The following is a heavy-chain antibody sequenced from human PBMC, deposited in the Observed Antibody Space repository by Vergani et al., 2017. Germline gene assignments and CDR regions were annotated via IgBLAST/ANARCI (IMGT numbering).Heavy chain of an antibody. V-gene: IGHV4-4*07. Sequence: VQLQESGPGLLKPSETLSLTCSVSGASISSYFWSWIRQPAGKGLEWLWRVHTDGTAYYNPSLRTRVRLSADLSQSQFSLKMTSLTAADTAVYFCARDQWESGGPYSGCWGRGTLVSVSS. J-gene: IGHJ4*02. CDR1: GASISSYF. CDR2: VHTDGTA. D-gene: IGHD2-15*01. CDR3: ARDQWESGGPYSGC.